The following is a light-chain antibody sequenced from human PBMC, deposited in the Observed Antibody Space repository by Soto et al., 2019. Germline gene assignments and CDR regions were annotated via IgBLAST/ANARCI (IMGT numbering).Light chain of an antibody. CDR3: CSYAGSCTSMV. CDR2: DVS. V-gene: IGLV2-11*01. CDR1: SSDVGGYNY. J-gene: IGLJ2*01. Sequence: QSVLTQPRSVSGSPGQSVTISCTGTSSDVGGYNYVSWYQQHPGKAPKLMIYDVSNRPSGVPDRFSGSKSGNTASLTISGLQAEDEADYYCCSYAGSCTSMVFGGGTKLTVL.